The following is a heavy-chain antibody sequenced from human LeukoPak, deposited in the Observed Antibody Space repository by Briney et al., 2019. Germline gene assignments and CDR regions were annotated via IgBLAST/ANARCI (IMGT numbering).Heavy chain of an antibody. CDR1: GFTFSSYA. D-gene: IGHD2-2*01. CDR3: ASRYCSSTSCYFSAFDI. V-gene: IGHV3-23*01. J-gene: IGHJ3*02. CDR2: ISGSGGST. Sequence: GGSLRLSCAASGFTFSSYAMSWVRQAPGKGLEWVSAISGSGGSTYYADSVKGRFTISRDNSKNTLYLQMNSLRAEDTAVYYCASRYCSSTSCYFSAFDIWGQGTMVTVSS.